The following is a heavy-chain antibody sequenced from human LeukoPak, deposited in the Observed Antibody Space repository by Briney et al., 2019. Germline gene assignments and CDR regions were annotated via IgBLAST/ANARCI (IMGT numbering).Heavy chain of an antibody. Sequence: ASVKVSCKASGGTFSSYAISLVRQAPGQGLEWMGGIIPIFGTANYAQKFQGRVTITADESTSTAYMELSSLRSEDTAVYYCARVDVTMVRGAHYYYYYGMDVWGKGTTVTVSS. CDR1: GGTFSSYA. V-gene: IGHV1-69*13. CDR3: ARVDVTMVRGAHYYYYYGMDV. J-gene: IGHJ6*04. CDR2: IIPIFGTA. D-gene: IGHD3-10*01.